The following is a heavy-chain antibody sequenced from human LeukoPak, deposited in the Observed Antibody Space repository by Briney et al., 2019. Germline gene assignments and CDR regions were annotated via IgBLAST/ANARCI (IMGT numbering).Heavy chain of an antibody. V-gene: IGHV4-30-4*01. J-gene: IGHJ6*02. CDR2: IYYSGST. D-gene: IGHD3-22*01. CDR3: ARVRIYYYDSSGTWTGLPVGMDV. Sequence: SQTLSLTCTVSSGSISSGDYYWSWIRQPPGTGLEWIGYIYYSGSTYYNPSLKSRVTISVDTSKNQFSLKLSSVTAADTAVYYCARVRIYYYDSSGTWTGLPVGMDVWGQGTTVTVSS. CDR1: SGSISSGDYY.